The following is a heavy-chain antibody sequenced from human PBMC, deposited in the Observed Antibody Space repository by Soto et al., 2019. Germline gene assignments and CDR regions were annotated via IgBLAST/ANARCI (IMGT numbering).Heavy chain of an antibody. J-gene: IGHJ6*02. D-gene: IGHD1-26*01. CDR3: AKDRGLAESGRWSHYYYGMDV. V-gene: IGHV3-30*18. CDR1: GFTFSNNG. CDR2: ISSDGSSK. Sequence: QVQLVESGGGVVQPGRSLRLSCVASGFTFSNNGMHWVRQAPGKGLEWVAVISSDGSSKYYADSVRGRFTISRDNSKNTLFLEMNSLRSEDTAVYYCAKDRGLAESGRWSHYYYGMDVWGQGTTVTVSS.